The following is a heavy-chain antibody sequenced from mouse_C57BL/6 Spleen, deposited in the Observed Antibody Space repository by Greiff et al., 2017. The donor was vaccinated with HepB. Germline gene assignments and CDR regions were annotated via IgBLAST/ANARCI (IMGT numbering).Heavy chain of an antibody. CDR2: ISDGGSYT. D-gene: IGHD1-1*01. Sequence: EVNVVESGGGLVKPGGSLKLSCAASGFTFSSYAMSWVRQTPEKRLEWVATISDGGSYTYYPDNVKGRFTISRDNAKNNLYLQMSHLKSEDTAMYYCARDDNYYGSSLIYAMDYWGQGTSVTVSS. J-gene: IGHJ4*01. CDR1: GFTFSSYA. CDR3: ARDDNYYGSSLIYAMDY. V-gene: IGHV5-4*01.